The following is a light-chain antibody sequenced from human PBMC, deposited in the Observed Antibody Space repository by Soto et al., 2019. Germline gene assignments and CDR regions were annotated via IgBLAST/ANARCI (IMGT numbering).Light chain of an antibody. CDR2: DVS. J-gene: IGLJ1*01. CDR3: SSYTSSSTRV. Sequence: QSVRTQPASVSGSPGQSITISCAGTSSDVGGYKYVSWYQQHPGEAHKLMIYDVSNRPSGVSNRFSGSKSGNTASLTISGLQAEDEADYYCSSYTSSSTRVFGTGTKVTV. CDR1: SSDVGGYKY. V-gene: IGLV2-14*01.